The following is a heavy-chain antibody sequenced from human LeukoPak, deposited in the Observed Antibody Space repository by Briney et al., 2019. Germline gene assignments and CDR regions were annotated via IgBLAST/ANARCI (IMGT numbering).Heavy chain of an antibody. J-gene: IGHJ4*02. CDR1: EFTFSRYW. CDR2: INQDGSEK. CDR3: TRAYGDY. V-gene: IGHV3-7*01. Sequence: PGGSLRLSCVASEFTFSRYWMGWVRQAPGKGLEWVANINQDGSEKYYVDSARGRFTISRDNGENSVYLQLNSLRGDDTGLYYCTRAYGDYWGPGALVTVSS. D-gene: IGHD3-10*01.